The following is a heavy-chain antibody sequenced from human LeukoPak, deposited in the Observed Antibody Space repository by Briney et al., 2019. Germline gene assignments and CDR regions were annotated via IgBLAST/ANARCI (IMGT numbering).Heavy chain of an antibody. CDR1: GFIFDDYA. V-gene: IGHV3-9*01. J-gene: IGHJ6*02. CDR3: ANDIGPEDYFYYGMDV. Sequence: GRSLRLSCAASGFIFDDYAMHWVRQAPGKGLEWVSGVSWNSGSIGYADSVKGRFTISRDNAKNSLYLQMNSLSAEDTALYYCANDIGPEDYFYYGMDVWGQGTTVTVSS. D-gene: IGHD3-16*01. CDR2: VSWNSGSI.